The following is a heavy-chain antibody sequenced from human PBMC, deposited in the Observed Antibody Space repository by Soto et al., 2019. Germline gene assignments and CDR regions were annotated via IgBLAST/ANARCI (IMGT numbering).Heavy chain of an antibody. CDR2: IAYDGSNK. Sequence: QVQLVESGGGVVQPGRSLRLSCVASGFTFSSYGMHWVRQAPGKGLEWVAVIAYDGSNKYYADSVKGRFTISRDNSKNTLYLQRNSLRAEDTAVYYCAKDNCISTSCYRLYNWFDPWGQGTLVTVSS. J-gene: IGHJ5*02. V-gene: IGHV3-30*18. CDR3: AKDNCISTSCYRLYNWFDP. D-gene: IGHD2-2*01. CDR1: GFTFSSYG.